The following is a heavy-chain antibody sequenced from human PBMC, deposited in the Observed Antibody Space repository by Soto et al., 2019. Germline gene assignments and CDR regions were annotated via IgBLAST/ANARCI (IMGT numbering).Heavy chain of an antibody. V-gene: IGHV4-61*01. CDR2: IYYSGST. Sequence: PSETLSLTCTVSGGSVSSGSYYWSWIRQPPGKGLEWIGYIYYSGSTNYNPSLKSRVTISVDTSKNQFSLKLSSVTAADTAVYYCARVNLYLEWLPNWFDPWGQGTLVTVSS. J-gene: IGHJ5*02. CDR1: GGSVSSGSYY. CDR3: ARVNLYLEWLPNWFDP. D-gene: IGHD3-3*01.